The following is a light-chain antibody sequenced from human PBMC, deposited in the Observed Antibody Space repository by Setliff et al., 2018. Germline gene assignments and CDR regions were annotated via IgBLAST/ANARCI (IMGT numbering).Light chain of an antibody. J-gene: IGLJ1*01. CDR3: SSYTSSSTPYV. Sequence: QSVLAQPASVSGSPGQSITISCTGTSSDVGGYNYVSWYQQHPGKAPKLMIYDVSKRPSGVSNRFSGSKSGNTASLTISGLQAEDEADYYCSSYTSSSTPYVCGTGTKVTVL. CDR1: SSDVGGYNY. CDR2: DVS. V-gene: IGLV2-14*01.